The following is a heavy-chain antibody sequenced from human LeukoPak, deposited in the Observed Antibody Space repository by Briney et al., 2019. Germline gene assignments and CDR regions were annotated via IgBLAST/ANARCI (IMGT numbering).Heavy chain of an antibody. CDR2: ISYDGSNK. Sequence: GGSLRLSCAASGFTFSSYAMHWVRQAPGKGLEWVAVISYDGSNKYYADSVKGRFTISRDNSKNTLHLQMNSLRAEDTAVYYCARDKYSSGWYEGYFDYWGQGTLVTVSS. J-gene: IGHJ4*02. D-gene: IGHD6-19*01. CDR1: GFTFSSYA. V-gene: IGHV3-30-3*01. CDR3: ARDKYSSGWYEGYFDY.